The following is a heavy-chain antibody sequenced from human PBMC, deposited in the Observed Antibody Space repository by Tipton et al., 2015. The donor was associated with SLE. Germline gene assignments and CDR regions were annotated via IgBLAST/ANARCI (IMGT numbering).Heavy chain of an antibody. V-gene: IGHV4-4*07. CDR2: IYTSGST. J-gene: IGHJ4*02. Sequence: TLSLTRTVSGGSISSHYWSWIRQPAGKGLEWIGHIYTSGSTNYNPSLKSRVTISVDTSKNKFSLKLSSVTAADTAVYYCARVTHSSSWVPYYFDYWGQGNLVTVSS. CDR3: ARVTHSSSWVPYYFDY. CDR1: GGSISSHY. D-gene: IGHD6-13*01.